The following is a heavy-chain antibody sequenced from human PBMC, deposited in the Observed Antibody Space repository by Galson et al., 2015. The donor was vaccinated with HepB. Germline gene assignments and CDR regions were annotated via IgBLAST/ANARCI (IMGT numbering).Heavy chain of an antibody. CDR2: ISGSGVIT. V-gene: IGHV3-23*01. J-gene: IGHJ4*02. Sequence: SLRLSCAASGFSFSGYAMTWVRQAPGKGLECASVISGSGVITYYADSVRGRFTISRDNSENTLYLQMNSLRAEDTAIYYCARARRGYSSSSADYWGQGTLVTVSS. CDR1: GFSFSGYA. CDR3: ARARRGYSSSSADY. D-gene: IGHD6-6*01.